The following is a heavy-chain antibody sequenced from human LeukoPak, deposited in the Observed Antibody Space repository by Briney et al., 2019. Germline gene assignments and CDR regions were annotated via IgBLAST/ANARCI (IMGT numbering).Heavy chain of an antibody. J-gene: IGHJ4*02. D-gene: IGHD5-12*01. V-gene: IGHV1-2*02. CDR3: AKNPYEYYFDY. Sequence: ASARVSCKASGYTLTGYYMHWLRQAPGQGREWMGWINPNSGDTNYAQKFQGRVTMTRDTSISTAYMELSRLTSDDTAVYYCAKNPYEYYFDYWGQGTLVTVSS. CDR2: INPNSGDT. CDR1: GYTLTGYY.